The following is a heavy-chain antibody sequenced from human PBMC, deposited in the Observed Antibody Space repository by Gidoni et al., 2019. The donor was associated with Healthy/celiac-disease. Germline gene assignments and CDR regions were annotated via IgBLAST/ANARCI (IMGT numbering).Heavy chain of an antibody. CDR1: GGSISSGGYS. CDR3: ARTGTSNWFDP. D-gene: IGHD1-1*01. J-gene: IGHJ5*02. V-gene: IGHV4-30-2*01. CDR2: IYHSGST. Sequence: QLQLQESGSGLVKPSQTLSLTCAVSGGSISSGGYSWSWIRQTPGKGREWIGYIYHSGSTYYNPYLKSRVTISVDRSKNQFALKLSSVTAADTAVYYWARTGTSNWFDPWGQGTLVTVSS.